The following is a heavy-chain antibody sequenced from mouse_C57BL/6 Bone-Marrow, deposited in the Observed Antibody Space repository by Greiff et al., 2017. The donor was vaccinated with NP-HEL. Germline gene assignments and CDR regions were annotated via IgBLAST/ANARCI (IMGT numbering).Heavy chain of an antibody. CDR3: ASRDYYGSSYYWYFDV. CDR2: ISYSGST. Sequence: EVQLQQSGPGMVKPSQSLSLTCTVTGYSITSGYDWHWIRHFPGNKLEWMGYISYSGSTNSNPSLQSRISITHDTSKNPFFLKLNSVTTEDTATYYCASRDYYGSSYYWYFDVWGTGTTVTVSS. D-gene: IGHD1-1*01. J-gene: IGHJ1*03. V-gene: IGHV3-1*01. CDR1: GYSITSGYD.